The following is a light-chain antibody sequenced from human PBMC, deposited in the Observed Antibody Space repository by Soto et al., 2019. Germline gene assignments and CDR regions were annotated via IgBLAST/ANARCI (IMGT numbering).Light chain of an antibody. CDR1: QSINTY. CDR3: QHSDTTSPPIT. CDR2: GAS. V-gene: IGKV1-39*01. Sequence: DIQMTQSPSSLSASVGDRVTISCRASQSINTYLNWFQQKPGKAPNLLIYGASTLQGGVPSRFSGSGSGTDFTLTISDLQPEDFATYYCQHSDTTSPPITFGGGTKVEIK. J-gene: IGKJ4*01.